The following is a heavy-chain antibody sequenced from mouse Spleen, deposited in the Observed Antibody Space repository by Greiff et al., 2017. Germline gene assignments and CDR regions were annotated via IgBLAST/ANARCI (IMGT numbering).Heavy chain of an antibody. CDR1: GFSLTSYG. D-gene: IGHD2-3*01. CDR2: IWGGGST. J-gene: IGHJ3*01. Sequence: QVQLKESGPGLVAPSQSLSITCTVSGFSLTSYGVDWVRQSPGKGLEWLGVIWGGGSTNYNSALKSRLSISKDNSKSQVFLKMNSLQTDDTAMYYCASGGYYEYWGQGTLVTVSA. V-gene: IGHV2-6*01. CDR3: ASGGYYEY.